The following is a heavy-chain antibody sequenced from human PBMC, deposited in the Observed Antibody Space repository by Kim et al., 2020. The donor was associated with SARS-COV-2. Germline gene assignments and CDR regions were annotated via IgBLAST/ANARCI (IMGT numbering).Heavy chain of an antibody. J-gene: IGHJ5*02. V-gene: IGHV4-59*01. Sequence: SETLSLTCTVSGGSISSYYWSWIRQPPGKGLEWIGYIYYSGSTNYNPSLKSRVTISVDTSKNQFSLKLSSVTAADTAVYYCARRRTTGTSNWFDPWGQETLVTVSS. CDR3: ARRRTTGTSNWFDP. CDR2: IYYSGST. D-gene: IGHD1-1*01. CDR1: GGSISSYY.